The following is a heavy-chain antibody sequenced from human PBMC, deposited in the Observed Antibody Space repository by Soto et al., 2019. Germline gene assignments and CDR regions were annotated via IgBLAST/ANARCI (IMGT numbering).Heavy chain of an antibody. V-gene: IGHV1-3*01. D-gene: IGHD7-27*01. CDR3: TRESAPWGFEH. CDR1: GNSFTTSA. J-gene: IGHJ4*02. Sequence: QVQLVQSGSEVRKPGASVKISCEASGNSFTTSAIHWVRQAPGQRPEWMGWINAGNGYIKYSQTFQGRVTITRDTSASTAYMELSSLKYEDTGIYYCTRESAPWGFEHWGQGTRVTVSS. CDR2: INAGNGYI.